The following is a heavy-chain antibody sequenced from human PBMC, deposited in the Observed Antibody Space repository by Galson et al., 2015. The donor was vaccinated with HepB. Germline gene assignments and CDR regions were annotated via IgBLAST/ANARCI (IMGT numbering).Heavy chain of an antibody. V-gene: IGHV3-53*04. D-gene: IGHD3-10*01. CDR2: IYSCGTT. CDR3: ARDYYVSGSYPYEAFNI. CDR1: GFTVSRIY. J-gene: IGHJ3*02. Sequence: SLRLSCAASGFTVSRIYMSWVRQAPGKGLEWVSVIYSCGTTYYADSVKGRFTISRHNSKNTLYLQMNSLRAEDTAVYYCARDYYVSGSYPYEAFNIWGQGTMVTVSS.